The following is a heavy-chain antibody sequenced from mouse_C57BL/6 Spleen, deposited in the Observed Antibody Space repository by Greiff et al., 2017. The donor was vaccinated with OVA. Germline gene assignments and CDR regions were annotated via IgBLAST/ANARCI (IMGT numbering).Heavy chain of an antibody. CDR1: GFTFSSYA. CDR2: ISDGGSYT. J-gene: IGHJ4*01. Sequence: EVKLQESGGGLAKPGGSLKLSCAASGFTFSSYAMSWVRQTPEKRLEWVATISDGGSYTYYPDNVKGRFTISRDNAKNNLYLQMSHLKSEDTAMYYCARDEDYAMDYWGQGTSVTVSS. CDR3: ARDEDYAMDY. V-gene: IGHV5-4*01.